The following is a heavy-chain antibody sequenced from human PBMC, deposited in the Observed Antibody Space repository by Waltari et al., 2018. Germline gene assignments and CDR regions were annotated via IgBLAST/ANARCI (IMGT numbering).Heavy chain of an antibody. CDR1: GGSITNYH. D-gene: IGHD3-3*01. V-gene: IGHV4-59*01. Sequence: QVQLQESGPGLVKPSETLSLPCNVSGGSITNYHWTWTRQPPRKGLDWICFIYYSGSSSYNPSLKSRVTISVDTSKNQFSLKLSSVTPADTAVYYCASGTFYPFWSGYYSGWFDSWGQGTQVTVSS. CDR2: IYYSGSS. CDR3: ASGTFYPFWSGYYSGWFDS. J-gene: IGHJ5*01.